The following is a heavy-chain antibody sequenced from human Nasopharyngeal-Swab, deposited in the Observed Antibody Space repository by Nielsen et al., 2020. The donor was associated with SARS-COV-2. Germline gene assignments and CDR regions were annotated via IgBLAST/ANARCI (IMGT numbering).Heavy chain of an antibody. D-gene: IGHD6-25*01. V-gene: IGHV3-23*01. CDR3: ARGPPAFDY. Sequence: GESLKISCAASGFTFSSYAMSWVRQAPGKGLEWVSVISVSGGSTYYADSVKGRFTISRDNSKNTLSLQMNSLRAEDTAVYYCARGPPAFDYWGQGTLVTVSS. CDR2: ISVSGGST. CDR1: GFTFSSYA. J-gene: IGHJ4*02.